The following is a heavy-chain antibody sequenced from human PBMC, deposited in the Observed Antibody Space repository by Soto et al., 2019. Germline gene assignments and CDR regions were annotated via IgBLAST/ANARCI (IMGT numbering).Heavy chain of an antibody. D-gene: IGHD6-13*01. V-gene: IGHV3-64*01. CDR3: AKYIAASPYYYYMDV. J-gene: IGHJ6*03. Sequence: GGSLRLSCAASGFAFSSYAMHWVRQAPGKGLEYVSGISGNGGSTYYANSVGGRFTISRDNSRNTLYLQMGSLRAEDMAVYYCAKYIAASPYYYYMDVWGKGTTVTVSS. CDR2: ISGNGGST. CDR1: GFAFSSYA.